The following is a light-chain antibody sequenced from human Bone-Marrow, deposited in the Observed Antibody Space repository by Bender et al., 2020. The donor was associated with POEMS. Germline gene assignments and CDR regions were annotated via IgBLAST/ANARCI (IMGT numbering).Light chain of an antibody. CDR1: VNDVGAYSY. V-gene: IGLV2-14*01. CDR3: SSYVNGGV. J-gene: IGLJ1*01. CDR2: EVT. Sequence: QSALTQPASVSGSPGQSITVSCTGTVNDVGAYSYVSWYQQHPGKAPKLMIYEVTSRPSGVSDPFSGSRSGSTASLTISGLQTEDEADYYCSSYVNGGVFGSGTKVTV.